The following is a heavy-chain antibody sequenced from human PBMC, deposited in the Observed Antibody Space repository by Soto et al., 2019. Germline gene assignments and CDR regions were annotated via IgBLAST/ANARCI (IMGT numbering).Heavy chain of an antibody. CDR2: INHLGRI. V-gene: IGHV4-34*01. CDR3: ARGGISHWAYFYYMDV. D-gene: IGHD2-21*01. CDR1: GGSLSDYF. J-gene: IGHJ6*03. Sequence: QVQLQQWGAGLLKPSETLSLTCVVSGGSLSDYFWSWIRQLPGMALEWIGEINHLGRINYNPSLNSRVTMSVDTSKNQFSLTLNSVTAADTATYYCARGGISHWAYFYYMDVWDRGTTVTVSS.